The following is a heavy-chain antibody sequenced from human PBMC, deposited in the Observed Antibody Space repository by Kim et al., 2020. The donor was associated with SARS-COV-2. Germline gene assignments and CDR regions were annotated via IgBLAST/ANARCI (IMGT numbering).Heavy chain of an antibody. Sequence: GGSLRLSCAASGFTFDDYAMHWVRQAPGKGLEWVSGINWNSVSIGYADSVKGRFTISRDNAKNSLYLQMNSLRAEDTDLYFCAKEKLGYYMDVWGKGTTVTVSS. CDR1: GFTFDDYA. CDR2: INWNSVSI. CDR3: AKEKLGYYMDV. J-gene: IGHJ6*03. V-gene: IGHV3-9*01.